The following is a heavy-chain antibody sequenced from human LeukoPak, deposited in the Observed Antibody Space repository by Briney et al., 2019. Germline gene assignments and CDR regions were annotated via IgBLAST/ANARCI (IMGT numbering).Heavy chain of an antibody. V-gene: IGHV3-53*01. CDR2: IYSGGST. J-gene: IGHJ6*03. CDR3: AKGGLDFGGTVYMDV. Sequence: PGGSLRLSCVASGFTVSSYYVSWVRQAPGKGLEWVSVIYSGGSTYYADSVEGRFTVSRDNSKNTLYLEMKSLRADDTAVYYCAKGGLDFGGTVYMDVWGKGTTVTIS. CDR1: GFTVSSYY. D-gene: IGHD3-10*01.